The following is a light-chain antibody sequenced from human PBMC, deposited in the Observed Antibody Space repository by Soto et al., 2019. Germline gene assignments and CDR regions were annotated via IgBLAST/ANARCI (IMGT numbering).Light chain of an antibody. CDR2: EVS. CDR3: TSYSRYRVLV. Sequence: QSALTQPASVSGSLGQSITISCTGTSSDIGGYKYVSWYQQHPGKAPKLIIFEVSNRPSGVSDRFAGSNSGNTASLTISGLQAEDEAEYYCTSYSRYRVLVFGGGTKLTVL. CDR1: SSDIGGYKY. J-gene: IGLJ3*02. V-gene: IGLV2-14*01.